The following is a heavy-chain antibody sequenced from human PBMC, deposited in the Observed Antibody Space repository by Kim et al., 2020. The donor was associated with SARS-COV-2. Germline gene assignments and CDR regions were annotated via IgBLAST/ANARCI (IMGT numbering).Heavy chain of an antibody. J-gene: IGHJ6*02. CDR2: IYSGGST. CDR1: GFTVSSNY. D-gene: IGHD1-26*01. V-gene: IGHV3-66*01. Sequence: GGSLRLSCAASGFTVSSNYMNWVRQVPGKGLEWVSVIYSGGSTYYADSVKGRFTISRDNSKNTLYLQMNSLRGEDTAVYYCARISGSSAYYYYGMDVWG. CDR3: ARISGSSAYYYYGMDV.